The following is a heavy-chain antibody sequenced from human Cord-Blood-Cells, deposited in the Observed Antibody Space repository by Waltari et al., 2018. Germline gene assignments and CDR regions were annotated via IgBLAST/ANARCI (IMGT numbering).Heavy chain of an antibody. V-gene: IGHV1-2*02. CDR2: INPNSGGT. CDR1: GYTFTGYY. CDR3: ARNNGMATNYWYFDL. Sequence: QVQLVQSGAEVKKPGASVKVSCKASGYTFTGYYMHWVRQAPGQGLEWMGWINPNSGGTNDAQKFQGRVTMTRDTSISTAYMELSRLRSDDTAVYYCARNNGMATNYWYFDLWGRGTLVTVSS. D-gene: IGHD5-12*01. J-gene: IGHJ2*01.